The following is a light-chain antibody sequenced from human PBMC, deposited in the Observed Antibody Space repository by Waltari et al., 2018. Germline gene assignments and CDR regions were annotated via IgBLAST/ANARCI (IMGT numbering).Light chain of an antibody. V-gene: IGLV2-14*01. Sequence: QSALTQPASVSGSPGQSITISCTGTSSDVGDYQRVSWYQHHPGQAPKLMIYEVTNRPSGVYNRFSGSKSGNTASLTISGRQAEDEADYYCSSYTSRSTLGVFGGGTKLTVL. CDR1: SSDVGDYQR. CDR3: SSYTSRSTLGV. CDR2: EVT. J-gene: IGLJ3*02.